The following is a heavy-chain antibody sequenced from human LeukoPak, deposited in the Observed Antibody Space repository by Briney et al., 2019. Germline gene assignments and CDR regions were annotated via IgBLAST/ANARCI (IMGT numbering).Heavy chain of an antibody. D-gene: IGHD3-22*01. CDR1: GYTFTSYY. Sequence: ASVKVSCKASGYTFTSYYMHWVRQAPGQGLEWMGMINPSGGSTSYAQKFQGRVTMTRDTSTSTVYMELSSLRSEDTAVYYCARHYDSSGCYHDAFDIWGQGTMVTVSS. J-gene: IGHJ3*02. V-gene: IGHV1-46*01. CDR2: INPSGGST. CDR3: ARHYDSSGCYHDAFDI.